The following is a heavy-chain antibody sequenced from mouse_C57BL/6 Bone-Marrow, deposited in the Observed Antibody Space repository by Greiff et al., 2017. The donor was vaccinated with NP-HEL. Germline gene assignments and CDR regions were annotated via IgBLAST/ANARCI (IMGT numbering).Heavy chain of an antibody. CDR1: GYTFTSYW. Sequence: QVQLQQPGAELVKPGASVKLSCKASGYTFTSYWMHWVKQRPGRGLEWIGRIDPNSGGTKYNEKFKSKATLTVDKPSSTAYMQRSSLTSEDSAVYYCARRGLYYDYDWYFDVWGTGTTVTVSS. CDR2: IDPNSGGT. CDR3: ARRGLYYDYDWYFDV. V-gene: IGHV1-72*01. D-gene: IGHD2-4*01. J-gene: IGHJ1*03.